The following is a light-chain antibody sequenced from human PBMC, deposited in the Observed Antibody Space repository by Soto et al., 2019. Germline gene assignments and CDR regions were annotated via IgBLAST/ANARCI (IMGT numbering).Light chain of an antibody. Sequence: QSALTQPASVSGSPGQSITISCTGTSSDVGGYDYVSWYQQHPGKAPKLMISEVSNRPSGISDRFSGSKSANTASLTISGLQAEDEADYYCSSYTTNTTGVFGGGTKVTVL. CDR1: SSDVGGYDY. CDR3: SSYTTNTTGV. J-gene: IGLJ3*02. CDR2: EVS. V-gene: IGLV2-14*01.